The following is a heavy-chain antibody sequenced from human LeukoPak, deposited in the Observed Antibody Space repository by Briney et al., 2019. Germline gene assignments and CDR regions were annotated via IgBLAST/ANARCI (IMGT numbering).Heavy chain of an antibody. Sequence: SETLSLTCTVSGGSISSGGYYWSWIRQHPGKGLEWIGYIYYSGSTYYNPSLKSRVTISVDTSKNQFSLKPSSVTAADTAVYYCARVPAYDSSGYYQGAFDIWGQGTMVTVSS. CDR1: GGSISSGGYY. J-gene: IGHJ3*02. CDR3: ARVPAYDSSGYYQGAFDI. D-gene: IGHD3-22*01. V-gene: IGHV4-31*03. CDR2: IYYSGST.